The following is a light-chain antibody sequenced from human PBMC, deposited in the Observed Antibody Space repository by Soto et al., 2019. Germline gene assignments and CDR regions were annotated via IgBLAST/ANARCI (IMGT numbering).Light chain of an antibody. CDR2: GAS. CDR3: QQYGSSSWT. CDR1: QSVSSSY. J-gene: IGKJ1*01. V-gene: IGKV3-20*01. Sequence: EIVLTQSPGTLSLSPGERATLSCRASQSVSSSYLAWYQQKPGQAPRLFIYGASSRATGIPDRFSGSGSGTDFTLTISRLEPEDFAVYYCQQYGSSSWTFGQGTK.